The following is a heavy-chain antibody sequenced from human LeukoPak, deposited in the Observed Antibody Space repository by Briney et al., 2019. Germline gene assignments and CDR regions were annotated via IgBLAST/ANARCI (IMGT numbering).Heavy chain of an antibody. CDR2: INPNSGGT. CDR3: ARACSGGSCNWFDP. V-gene: IGHV1-2*06. Sequence: ASVKVSCKASGYTFTGYYMHWVRQAPGQGHEWMGRINPNSGGTNYAQKFQGRVTMTRDTTISTAYMELSRLRSDDTAVYYRARACSGGSCNWFDPWGQGTLVTVSS. D-gene: IGHD2-15*01. J-gene: IGHJ5*02. CDR1: GYTFTGYY.